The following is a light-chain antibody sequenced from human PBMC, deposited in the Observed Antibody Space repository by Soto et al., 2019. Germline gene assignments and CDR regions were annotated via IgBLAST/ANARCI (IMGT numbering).Light chain of an antibody. Sequence: QSALTQPASVSGSPGQSITISCTGTSSDVGGYNYVSWYQQHAGKAPKLMIFEVTNRPSGVSNRFSGSKSGNTASLTISGLQAEDEADYFCSSYTSSRSTLFGGGTQLTVL. J-gene: IGLJ3*02. CDR1: SSDVGGYNY. CDR2: EVT. CDR3: SSYTSSRSTL. V-gene: IGLV2-14*01.